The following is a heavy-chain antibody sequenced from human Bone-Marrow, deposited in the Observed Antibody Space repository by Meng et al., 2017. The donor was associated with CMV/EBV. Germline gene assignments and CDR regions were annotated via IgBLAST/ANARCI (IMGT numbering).Heavy chain of an antibody. CDR1: GYTFTGHY. Sequence: ASVKVSRKASGYTFTGHYMHWVRQAPGQGLEWMGWINPNSGGTNYAQKFQGRVTMTRDTSISTAYMELSRLRSDDTAVYYCARVRLDCSSTSCYYYGMDVWGQGTTVTVSS. CDR2: INPNSGGT. D-gene: IGHD2-2*01. V-gene: IGHV1-2*02. CDR3: ARVRLDCSSTSCYYYGMDV. J-gene: IGHJ6*02.